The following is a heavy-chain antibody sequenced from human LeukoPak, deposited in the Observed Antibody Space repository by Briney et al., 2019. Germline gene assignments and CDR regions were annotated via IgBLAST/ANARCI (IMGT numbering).Heavy chain of an antibody. D-gene: IGHD3-22*01. CDR1: GFTFSSYA. Sequence: PGGSLRLSCAASGFTFSSYAMSWVRQAPGKGLEWVSYISGSGDSTYYEDSVKGRFTISRDNSKSTLYLQVSSLTAKDTAVYYCARESRESKLANYFYDSSGFSNIDYWGQGTLVTVSS. CDR3: ARESRESKLANYFYDSSGFSNIDY. V-gene: IGHV3-23*01. J-gene: IGHJ4*02. CDR2: ISGSGDST.